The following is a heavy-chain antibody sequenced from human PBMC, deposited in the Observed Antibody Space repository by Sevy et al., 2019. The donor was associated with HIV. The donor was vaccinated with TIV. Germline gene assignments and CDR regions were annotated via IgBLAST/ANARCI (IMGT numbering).Heavy chain of an antibody. CDR1: GYTLTGFS. CDR3: ATTKDYYDSSGYPFDY. V-gene: IGHV1-24*01. D-gene: IGHD3-22*01. J-gene: IGHJ4*02. Sequence: ASVKVSCKVTGYTLTGFSMHWVRQTPGKGLEWMGTFYPEDGETIYAQKFQGRVIMTEDTSADTAHMDLSSLTSEDTAVYYCATTKDYYDSSGYPFDYWGQGTLVTVSS. CDR2: FYPEDGET.